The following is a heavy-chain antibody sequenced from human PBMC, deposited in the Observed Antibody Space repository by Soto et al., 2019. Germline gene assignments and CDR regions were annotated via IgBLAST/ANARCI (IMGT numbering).Heavy chain of an antibody. J-gene: IGHJ6*02. Sequence: SETLSLTCTVSGGSISSSSYYWGWIRQPPGKGLEWIGSIYYSGTTYYNPSLKSRVTISVHTSKNQFSLKLSSVTAADTAVYYSARKPYYDFWSGYYTTASSGMDVWGQGTTVTVSS. D-gene: IGHD3-3*01. V-gene: IGHV4-39*01. CDR1: GGSISSSSYY. CDR2: IYYSGTT. CDR3: ARKPYYDFWSGYYTTASSGMDV.